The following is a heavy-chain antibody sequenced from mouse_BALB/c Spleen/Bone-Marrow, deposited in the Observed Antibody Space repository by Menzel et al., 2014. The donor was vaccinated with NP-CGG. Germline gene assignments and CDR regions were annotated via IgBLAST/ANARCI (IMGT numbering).Heavy chain of an antibody. V-gene: IGHV2-6-7*01. D-gene: IGHD2-4*01. CDR3: SRDSFLITRALDY. J-gene: IGHJ4*01. Sequence: VQLVESGPGLVAPSQSLSIPCTVSGFSLTGYGVRWVSQPPGKGLEWLGMIWGDGSTNYNSALKFRRSINKDNAKSQVFLKMNSLQTDYTARYYCSRDSFLITRALDYWGQGTSVTVSS. CDR2: IWGDGST. CDR1: GFSLTGYG.